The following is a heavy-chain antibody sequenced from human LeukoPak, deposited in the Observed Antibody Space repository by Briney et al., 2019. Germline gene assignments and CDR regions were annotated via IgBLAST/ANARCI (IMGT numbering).Heavy chain of an antibody. D-gene: IGHD2-15*01. CDR2: INPNSGGT. CDR1: GGTFSSYA. J-gene: IGHJ6*02. Sequence: ASVKVSCKASGGTFSSYAISWVRQAPGQGLEWMGWINPNSGGTNYAQKFQGRVTMTRDTSISTAYMELSRLRSDDTAVYYCARGGVVVVAATFYYYYGMDVWGQGTTVTVSS. V-gene: IGHV1-2*02. CDR3: ARGGVVVVAATFYYYYGMDV.